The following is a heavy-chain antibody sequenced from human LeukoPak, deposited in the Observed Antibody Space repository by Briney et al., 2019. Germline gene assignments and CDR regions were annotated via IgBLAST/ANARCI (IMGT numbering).Heavy chain of an antibody. CDR1: GFTFSTYD. CDR2: ISYDGSDK. D-gene: IGHD2/OR15-2a*01. V-gene: IGHV3-30*03. CDR3: ARGPDSMTSFDF. Sequence: EGSLRLSCAASGFTFSTYDMHWVRQAPGKGLEWVAVISYDGSDKYYADSVKGRFTISRDNSKNTLYLQMNSLRAEDTAVYYCARGPDSMTSFDFWGQGTLVTVSS. J-gene: IGHJ4*02.